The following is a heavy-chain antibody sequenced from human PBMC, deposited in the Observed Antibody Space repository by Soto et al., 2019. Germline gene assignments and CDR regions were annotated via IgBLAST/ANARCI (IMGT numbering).Heavy chain of an antibody. D-gene: IGHD2-2*01. CDR3: ASLYCSSTSCYTQSNDYYYYGMDV. Sequence: QVQLQQWGAGLLKPSETLSLTCAVYGGSFSGYYWSWIRQPPGKGLEWIGEINHSGRTNYNPCLKGRDTISVDTSNNQFSQQLSYVTAAYTAVYYGASLYCSSTSCYTQSNDYYYYGMDVWGQGTTVTVSS. J-gene: IGHJ6*02. V-gene: IGHV4-34*01. CDR2: INHSGRT. CDR1: GGSFSGYY.